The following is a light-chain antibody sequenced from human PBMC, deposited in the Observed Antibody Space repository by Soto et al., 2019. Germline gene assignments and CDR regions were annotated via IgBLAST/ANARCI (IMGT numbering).Light chain of an antibody. CDR1: QSVSSTY. Sequence: EIVLTQSPGTLSLSPGDTATLSCRASQSVSSTYLAWYQQKPGQAPSLLIHGASSRATGIPDRFSGSGSGTDFTLTIIRLEPEDFAVYYCQQYGSSLSITFGQGTRLEIK. J-gene: IGKJ5*01. V-gene: IGKV3-20*01. CDR2: GAS. CDR3: QQYGSSLSIT.